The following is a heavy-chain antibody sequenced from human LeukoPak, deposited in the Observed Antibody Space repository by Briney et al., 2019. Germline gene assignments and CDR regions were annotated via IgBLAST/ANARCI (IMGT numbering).Heavy chain of an antibody. Sequence: GGSLRLSCTASGFTFSTYAMTWVRQAPGKGLDWVSGIGASGADTYYADSAKGRFTVSRDNSKNTLYLQMSSLRADDTAVYFCAKRPRDSSGYYLGAFDGWGQGKTVTVSS. CDR1: GFTFSTYA. CDR3: AKRPRDSSGYYLGAFDG. CDR2: IGASGADT. V-gene: IGHV3-23*01. D-gene: IGHD3-22*01. J-gene: IGHJ3*01.